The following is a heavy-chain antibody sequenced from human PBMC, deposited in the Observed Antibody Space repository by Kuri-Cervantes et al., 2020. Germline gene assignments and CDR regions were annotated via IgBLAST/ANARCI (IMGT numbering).Heavy chain of an antibody. D-gene: IGHD3-22*01. V-gene: IGHV3-30*02. CDR2: IGYDGSNK. CDR1: GFTFSSYG. CDR3: AKDYYDTSGAY. J-gene: IGHJ4*02. Sequence: GESLKISCAASGFTFSSYGMHWVRQAPGKGLEWVAFIGYDGSNKYYADSVKGRFTFSRDNSKNTLNLQMSSLGAEDTAVYYCAKDYYDTSGAYWGKGTLVTVSS.